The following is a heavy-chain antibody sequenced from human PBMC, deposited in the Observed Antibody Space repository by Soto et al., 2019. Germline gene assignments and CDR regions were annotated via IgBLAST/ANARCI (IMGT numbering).Heavy chain of an antibody. V-gene: IGHV3-23*01. CDR3: AISNYGGNSY. D-gene: IGHD4-17*01. CDR2: ISGSGGST. J-gene: IGHJ4*02. CDR1: GFTFSTYA. Sequence: LLESGGGLVQPGGSLRLSCAASGFTFSTYAMSWLRQAPGKGLECVSAISGSGGSTYYADSVKGRFTISRDNSKNTLYLQMNSLRAEDTAVYYCAISNYGGNSYWGQGTLVTVSS.